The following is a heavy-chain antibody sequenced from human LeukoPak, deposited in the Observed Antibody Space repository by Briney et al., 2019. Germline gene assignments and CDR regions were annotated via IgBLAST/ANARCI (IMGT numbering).Heavy chain of an antibody. V-gene: IGHV4-59*01. CDR3: ARVIAAAAPGNDAFDI. Sequence: PSETLSLTCTVSGGSISSYYWSWIRQPPGKGLEWIGYIYYSGSTNYNPSLKSRVTISVDTSKNQFSLKLSSVTAADTAVYYCARVIAAAAPGNDAFDIWGQGTMVTVSS. D-gene: IGHD6-13*01. CDR2: IYYSGST. J-gene: IGHJ3*02. CDR1: GGSISSYY.